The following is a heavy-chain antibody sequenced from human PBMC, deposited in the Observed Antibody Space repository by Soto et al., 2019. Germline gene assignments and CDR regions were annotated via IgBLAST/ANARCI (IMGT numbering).Heavy chain of an antibody. CDR3: ARDLVAHIVVVPAAGFYDP. CDR2: IIPIFGTA. D-gene: IGHD2-2*01. J-gene: IGHJ5*02. V-gene: IGHV1-69*13. CDR1: GGTFSSYA. Sequence: SVKVSCKASGGTFSSYAISWVRQAPGQGLEWMGGIIPIFGTANYAQKFQGRVTITADESTSTAYMELSSLRSEDTAVYYCARDLVAHIVVVPAAGFYDPWGQGTLVTVSS.